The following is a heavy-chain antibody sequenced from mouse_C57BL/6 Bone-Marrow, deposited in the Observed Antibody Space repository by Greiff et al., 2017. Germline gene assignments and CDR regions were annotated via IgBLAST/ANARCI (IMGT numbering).Heavy chain of an antibody. J-gene: IGHJ1*03. CDR3: ARKAPFYGSSYGYFDV. CDR1: GFSLTSYG. D-gene: IGHD1-1*01. CDR2: IWSGGST. Sequence: QVQLKESGPGLVQPSQSLSITCTVSGFSLTSYGVHWVRQSPGKGLEWLGVIWSGGSTDYNAAFISRLSISKDNSKSQVFFKMNSLQADDTAIYYCARKAPFYGSSYGYFDVWGTGTTVTVSS. V-gene: IGHV2-2*01.